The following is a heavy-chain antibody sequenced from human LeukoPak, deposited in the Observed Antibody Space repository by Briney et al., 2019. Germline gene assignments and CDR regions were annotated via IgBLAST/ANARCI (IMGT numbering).Heavy chain of an antibody. CDR2: ISGNGIKT. CDR3: AKRDYSDISGYSPLFAN. D-gene: IGHD3-22*01. Sequence: GGSLRLSCAASEFTFDTYAMSWVRQAPGEGLEWVSGISGNGIKTYYGDSVKGRFTIFRDNSKNTLWLQMNTLRAEDTAVYFCAKRDYSDISGYSPLFANWGQGTLVTVSS. CDR1: EFTFDTYA. J-gene: IGHJ4*02. V-gene: IGHV3-23*01.